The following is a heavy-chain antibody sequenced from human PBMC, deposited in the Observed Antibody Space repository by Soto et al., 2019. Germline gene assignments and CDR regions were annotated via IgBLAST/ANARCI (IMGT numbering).Heavy chain of an antibody. V-gene: IGHV3-48*01. Sequence: EVQLVESGGGLVQPGGSLRLSCAASGFTFSSYSMNWVRQAPGKGLEWVSYISSGSSTIYYADSVKGRFTISRDNAKNSLYLQMNSLRAEDTAVYYCARGDVLMVYAIRGFDYWGQGTLVTVSS. D-gene: IGHD2-8*01. J-gene: IGHJ4*02. CDR1: GFTFSSYS. CDR3: ARGDVLMVYAIRGFDY. CDR2: ISSGSSTI.